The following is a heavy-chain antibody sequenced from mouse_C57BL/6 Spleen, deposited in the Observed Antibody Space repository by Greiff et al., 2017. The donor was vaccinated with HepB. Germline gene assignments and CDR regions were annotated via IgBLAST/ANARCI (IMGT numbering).Heavy chain of an antibody. Sequence: EVKLVESGPGLAKPSQSLSLTCSVTGYSITSDYWNWIRKFPGNKLEYMGYISYSGSTYYNPSLKSRISITLDTSKNQYYRQLNSVTTEDKATYYCARNTIVNYFDYWGQGTTLTVSS. V-gene: IGHV3-8*01. CDR1: GYSITSDY. CDR2: ISYSGST. CDR3: ARNTIVNYFDY. J-gene: IGHJ2*01. D-gene: IGHD2-5*01.